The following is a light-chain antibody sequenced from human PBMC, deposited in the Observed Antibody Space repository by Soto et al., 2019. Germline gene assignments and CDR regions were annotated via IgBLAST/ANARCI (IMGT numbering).Light chain of an antibody. J-gene: IGKJ1*01. CDR1: QGVSTN. V-gene: IGKV3-15*01. CDR3: QQYNNWPPRGT. CDR2: GAS. Sequence: EIVLTQSPATLSVSPGERATLSCRASQGVSTNLAWYQQKPGQGPRLLMYGASTRATGIPARFSGSRSGTDFTLNISSLQPEDFALYYCQQYNNWPPRGTFGQGTKVEFK.